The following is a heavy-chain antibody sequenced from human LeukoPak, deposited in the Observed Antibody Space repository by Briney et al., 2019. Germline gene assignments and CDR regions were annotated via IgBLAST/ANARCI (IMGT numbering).Heavy chain of an antibody. CDR3: AKLFGVVIGRSD. Sequence: GGSLRLSCAASGFTFSSYGMHWVRQAPGKGLEWVSAISGSGGSTYYADSVKGRFTISRDNSKNTLYLQMNSLRAEDTAVYYCAKLFGVVIGRSDWGQGTLVTVSS. CDR1: GFTFSSYG. J-gene: IGHJ4*02. V-gene: IGHV3-23*01. D-gene: IGHD3-3*01. CDR2: ISGSGGST.